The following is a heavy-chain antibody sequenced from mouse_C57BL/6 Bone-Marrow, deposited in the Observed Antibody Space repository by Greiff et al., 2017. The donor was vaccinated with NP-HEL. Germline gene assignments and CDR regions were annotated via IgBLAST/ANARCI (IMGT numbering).Heavy chain of an antibody. J-gene: IGHJ1*03. CDR2: IYIGNGYT. V-gene: IGHV1-58*01. Sequence: VQLQQSGAELVRPGSSVKMSCKTSGYTFTSYGINWVKQRPGQGLEWIGYIYIGNGYTEYNDKFKGKATLTSDTSSSTAYMQLSSLTSEDSAIYFCARKGTWERYFDVWGTGTTVTVSS. D-gene: IGHD4-1*01. CDR1: GYTFTSYG. CDR3: ARKGTWERYFDV.